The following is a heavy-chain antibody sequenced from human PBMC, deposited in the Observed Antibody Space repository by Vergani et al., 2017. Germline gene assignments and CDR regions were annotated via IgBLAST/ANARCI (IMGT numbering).Heavy chain of an antibody. CDR3: SRHEFITGYSSSWYKAPNWFDP. Sequence: QLQLQESGPGLVQPSETLSLTCTVSGGSISSSSYYWGWIRQPPGKGLEWIGSIYYSGSTYYNPSLKSRVTIAVDTSKNQFSLKLSSVTAADTAVYYCSRHEFITGYSSSWYKAPNWFDPWGEGSLVTVSS. J-gene: IGHJ5*02. D-gene: IGHD6-13*01. CDR2: IYYSGST. V-gene: IGHV4-39*01. CDR1: GGSISSSSYY.